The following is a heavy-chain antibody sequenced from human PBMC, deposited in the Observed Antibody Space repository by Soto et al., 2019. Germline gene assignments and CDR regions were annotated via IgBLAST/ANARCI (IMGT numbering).Heavy chain of an antibody. CDR3: ARGRYGDY. V-gene: IGHV1-18*01. CDR1: GYGFTTYG. D-gene: IGHD1-1*01. CDR2: ISAHNGNT. Sequence: QIHLVQSGAEVKKPGASVKVSCKGSGYGFTTYGITWVRQAPGQGLEWMAWISAHNGNTNYAQKLQGRVTVTRDTSTSTAYMELRILRSEDTAVYYCARGRYGDYWGQGALVTVSS. J-gene: IGHJ4*02.